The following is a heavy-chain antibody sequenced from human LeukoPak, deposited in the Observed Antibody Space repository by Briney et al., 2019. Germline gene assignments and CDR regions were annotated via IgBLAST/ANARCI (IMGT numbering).Heavy chain of an antibody. CDR3: AREGTAAPETNWFDP. V-gene: IGHV1-2*02. Sequence: ASVKVSCKASGYTFTGYYMHWVRQAPGQGLEWMGWINPNSGGTNYAQKFQGRVTMTRDTSISTAYMELSRLRSDDTAVYYCAREGTAAPETNWFDPWGQGTLVSVSS. CDR1: GYTFTGYY. J-gene: IGHJ5*02. D-gene: IGHD6-13*01. CDR2: INPNSGGT.